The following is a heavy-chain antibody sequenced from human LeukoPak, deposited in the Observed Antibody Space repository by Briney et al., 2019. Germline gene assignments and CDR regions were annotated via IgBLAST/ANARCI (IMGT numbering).Heavy chain of an antibody. CDR2: ISSSGSSI. D-gene: IGHD3-9*01. V-gene: IGHV3-11*01. J-gene: IGHJ5*02. CDR3: ARGGGSRYFDWLLYTGDNWFDP. CDR1: GFTFSDYS. Sequence: GGSLRLSCAASGFTFSDYSMSWIRQAPGKGLEWVSYISSSGSSIHYVDSVKGRFTISRDNAKNSLHLQMNSLRSDDTAVYYCARGGGSRYFDWLLYTGDNWFDPWGQGTLVTVSS.